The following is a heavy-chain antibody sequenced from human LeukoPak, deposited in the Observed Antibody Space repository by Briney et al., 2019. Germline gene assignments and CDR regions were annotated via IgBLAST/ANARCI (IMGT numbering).Heavy chain of an antibody. D-gene: IGHD6-13*01. CDR3: ARQSSSSWYALDY. CDR1: GYSFTSYW. CDR2: IDPSDSYT. J-gene: IGHJ4*02. V-gene: IGHV5-10-1*01. Sequence: GESLKISCKGSGYSFTSYWISWVRQMPGKGLEWMGRIDPSDSYTNYSSSFQGHVTISADKSISTAYLQWSSLKASDTAMYYCARQSSSSWYALDYWGQGTLVTVSS.